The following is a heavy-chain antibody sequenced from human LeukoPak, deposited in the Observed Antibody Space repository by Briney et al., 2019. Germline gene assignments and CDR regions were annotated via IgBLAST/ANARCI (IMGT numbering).Heavy chain of an antibody. Sequence: GGSLRLSCAASGLTFDDYTMHWVRQAPGKGLEWVSLISWDGGSTYYADSVKGRFTISGDNSKNSLYLQMNSLRTEDTALYYCAESGRGIFGGHIDYWGQGTLVTVSS. V-gene: IGHV3-43*01. D-gene: IGHD3-3*01. CDR1: GLTFDDYT. CDR2: ISWDGGST. J-gene: IGHJ4*02. CDR3: AESGRGIFGGHIDY.